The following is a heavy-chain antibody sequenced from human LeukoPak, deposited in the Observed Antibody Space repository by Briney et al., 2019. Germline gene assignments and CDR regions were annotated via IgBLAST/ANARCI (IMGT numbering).Heavy chain of an antibody. CDR1: GFTFSSYS. CDR2: ISSSSSYI. V-gene: IGHV3-21*01. J-gene: IGHJ3*02. D-gene: IGHD3-22*01. CDR3: AREGYYDSSGYLDAFDI. Sequence: GGSLRLSCAASGFTFSSYSMNWVRQAPGKGLEWVSSISSSSSYIYYADSVKGRFTISRDNAKNSLYLQMNSLRADVTAVYYCAREGYYDSSGYLDAFDIWGQGTMVTVSS.